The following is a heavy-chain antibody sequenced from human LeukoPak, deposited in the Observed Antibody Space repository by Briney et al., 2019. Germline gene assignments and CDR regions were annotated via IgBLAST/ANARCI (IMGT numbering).Heavy chain of an antibody. Sequence: AASVKVSCKVSGYTFTDYYMHWVRQAPGQGLEWMGGIIPIFGTANYAQKFQGRVTITADESTSTAYMELSSLRSEDTAVYYCARERRGRGYGDYFDYWGQGTLVTVSS. D-gene: IGHD4-17*01. J-gene: IGHJ4*02. CDR1: GYTFTDYY. CDR3: ARERRGRGYGDYFDY. V-gene: IGHV1-69*13. CDR2: IIPIFGTA.